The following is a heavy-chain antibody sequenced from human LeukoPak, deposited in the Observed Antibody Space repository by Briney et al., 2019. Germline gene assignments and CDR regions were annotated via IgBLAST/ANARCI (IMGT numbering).Heavy chain of an antibody. Sequence: GGSLRLSCAASGFTFSSYSLNWVRQAPGKGLEWVSSICSRSRYIYYADSVKGRFTISRDNAKNSLFLQMDSLRADDTAVYYCARHRNADYYDASATFDIWGQGTMVTVSS. CDR3: ARHRNADYYDASATFDI. V-gene: IGHV3-21*01. J-gene: IGHJ3*02. CDR2: ICSRSRYI. CDR1: GFTFSSYS. D-gene: IGHD3-22*01.